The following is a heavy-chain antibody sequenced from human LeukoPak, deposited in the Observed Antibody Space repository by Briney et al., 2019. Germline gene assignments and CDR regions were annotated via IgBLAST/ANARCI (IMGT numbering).Heavy chain of an antibody. D-gene: IGHD7-27*01. V-gene: IGHV3-30-3*01. J-gene: IGHJ6*02. CDR1: GFTFSSYA. Sequence: PGGSLRLSCAASGFTFSSYAMHWVRQAPGKGLEWVAVISYDGSNKYYADSVKGRFTISRDNSKNTLYLQMNSLRAEDTAVYYCARAGHPDNYGMDVWGQGTTVTVSS. CDR2: ISYDGSNK. CDR3: ARAGHPDNYGMDV.